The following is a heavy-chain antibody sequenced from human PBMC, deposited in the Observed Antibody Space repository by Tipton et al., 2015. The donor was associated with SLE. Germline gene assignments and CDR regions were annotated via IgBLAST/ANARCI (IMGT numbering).Heavy chain of an antibody. Sequence: TLSLTCAVYGGSFSGYYWSWIRQHPGKGLEWIGYIYYSGSTNYNPSLKSRVTISVDTSKNQFSLKLSSVTAADTAVYYCAVYDFWSGYWAFDIWGQGTMVTVSS. D-gene: IGHD3-3*01. CDR1: GGSFSGYY. CDR2: IYYSGST. J-gene: IGHJ3*02. CDR3: AVYDFWSGYWAFDI. V-gene: IGHV4-59*01.